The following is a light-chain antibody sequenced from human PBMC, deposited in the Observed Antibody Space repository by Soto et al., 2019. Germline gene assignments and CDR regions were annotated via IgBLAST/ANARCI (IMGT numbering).Light chain of an antibody. Sequence: QSVLTQPPSASGTPGQRVTISCSGSSSNIGSNYVYWYQQLPGTAPKLLIYRNNPRPSGVPDRFSGSKSGTSASLAISGLRSVDEADYYCAPWDDSLSGYVFVTGTKLTVL. CDR2: RNN. J-gene: IGLJ1*01. V-gene: IGLV1-47*01. CDR1: SSNIGSNY. CDR3: APWDDSLSGYV.